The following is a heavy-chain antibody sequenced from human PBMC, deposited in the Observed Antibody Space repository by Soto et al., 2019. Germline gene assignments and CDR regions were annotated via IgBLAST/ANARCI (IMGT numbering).Heavy chain of an antibody. J-gene: IGHJ5*02. D-gene: IGHD3-10*01. CDR2: IDGSGGIT. Sequence: SLRLSCAASGFTFGTTDMSWVRQAPGEGLEWVSTIDGSGGITYYADSVKGRFTISRDNSRSTVYLQMNSLRGDDTALYYCVKNSGWFNTWGQGALVTVSS. CDR3: VKNSGWFNT. CDR1: GFTFGTTD. V-gene: IGHV3-23*01.